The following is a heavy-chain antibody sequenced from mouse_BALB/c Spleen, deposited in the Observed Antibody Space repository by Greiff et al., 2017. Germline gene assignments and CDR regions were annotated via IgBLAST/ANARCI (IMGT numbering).Heavy chain of an antibody. CDR1: GFTFTDYY. CDR2: IRNKANGYTT. CDR3: AREGYYFDY. Sequence: EVQLQESGGGLVQPGGSLRLSCATSGFTFTDYYMSWVRQPPGKALEWLGFIRNKANGYTTEYSASVKGRFTISRDNSQSILYLQMNTLRAEDSATYYCAREGYYFDYWGQGTTLTVSS. J-gene: IGHJ2*01. V-gene: IGHV7-3*02.